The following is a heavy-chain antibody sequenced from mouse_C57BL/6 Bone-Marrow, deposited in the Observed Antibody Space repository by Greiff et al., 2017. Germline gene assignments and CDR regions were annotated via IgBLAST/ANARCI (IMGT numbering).Heavy chain of an antibody. Sequence: EVKLVESGGDLVKPGGSLKLSCAASGFTFSSYGMSWVRQTPDKRLEWVATISSGGSYTYYPDSVKGRFPISRDNTKNTLYLQMSSLKSEDTAMYYCARRGDYDEGAWFAYWGQGTLVTVSA. V-gene: IGHV5-6*02. CDR3: ARRGDYDEGAWFAY. D-gene: IGHD2-4*01. CDR2: ISSGGSYT. J-gene: IGHJ3*01. CDR1: GFTFSSYG.